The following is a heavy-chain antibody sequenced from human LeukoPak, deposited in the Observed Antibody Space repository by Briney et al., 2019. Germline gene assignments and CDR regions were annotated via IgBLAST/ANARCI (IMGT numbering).Heavy chain of an antibody. Sequence: SETLSLTCTVSGGSISSYYWSWLRQPPGKGLEWIGHIYYSGSTNYNPSLKSRVTISVDTSKNQFSLKLISVTAADTAVYYCARSSGYYYYYFDYWGQGTLVTVSS. D-gene: IGHD3-22*01. V-gene: IGHV4-59*01. CDR2: IYYSGST. CDR1: GGSISSYY. CDR3: ARSSGYYYYYFDY. J-gene: IGHJ4*02.